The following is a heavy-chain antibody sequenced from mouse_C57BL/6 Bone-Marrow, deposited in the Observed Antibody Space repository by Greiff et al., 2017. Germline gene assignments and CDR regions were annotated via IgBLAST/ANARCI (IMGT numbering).Heavy chain of an antibody. Sequence: GQLVESGGDLVKPGGSLKLSCAASGFTFSSYGMSWVRQTPDKRLEWVATISSGGSYTYYPHSVKGRFTISRDNAKNTLYLQMSSLKSEDTAMYYCARHGTGTNFDYWGQGTTLTVSS. J-gene: IGHJ2*01. CDR2: ISSGGSYT. V-gene: IGHV5-6*01. CDR1: GFTFSSYG. CDR3: ARHGTGTNFDY. D-gene: IGHD4-1*01.